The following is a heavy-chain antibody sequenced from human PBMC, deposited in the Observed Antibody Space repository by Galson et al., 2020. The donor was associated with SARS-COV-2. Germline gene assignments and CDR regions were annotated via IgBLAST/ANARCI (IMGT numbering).Heavy chain of an antibody. CDR3: ARKRAERWAAWHAVDI. CDR2: TYYRSKWYN. V-gene: IGHV6-1*01. J-gene: IGHJ3*02. Sequence: SQTLSLTCAISGDSVSSNSAAWNWIRQSPSRGLEWLGRTYYRSKWYNDYAVSVKSRITINPDTSKNQFSLQLNSVTPEDTAVYYCARKRAERWAAWHAVDIWGQGTMVTGSS. D-gene: IGHD6-13*01. CDR1: GDSVSSNSAA.